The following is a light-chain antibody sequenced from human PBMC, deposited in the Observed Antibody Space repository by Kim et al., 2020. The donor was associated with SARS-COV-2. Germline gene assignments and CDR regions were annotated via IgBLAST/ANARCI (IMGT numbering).Light chain of an antibody. CDR2: GAS. CDR1: QSVSSVH. V-gene: IGKV3-20*01. CDR3: EQYGTSPYT. J-gene: IGKJ2*01. Sequence: LSPGERATLSCRASQSVSSVHLAWYQQKPGQAPRLVIFGASNRATGISDRFGGSGSGTDFTLTISRLEAEDFAVYYCEQYGTSPYTFGQGTKLEI.